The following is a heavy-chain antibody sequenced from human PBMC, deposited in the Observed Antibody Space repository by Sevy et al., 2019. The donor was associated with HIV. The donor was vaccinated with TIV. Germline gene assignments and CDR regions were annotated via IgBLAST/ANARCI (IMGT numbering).Heavy chain of an antibody. V-gene: IGHV3-7*01. D-gene: IGHD6-13*01. CDR3: ARDRRPYSSSLDY. CDR2: IKQDGSEK. J-gene: IGHJ4*02. CDR1: GFTFSSYW. Sequence: GGSLRLSCAASGFTFSSYWMSWVRQAPGKGLEWVANIKQDGSEKYYVDSVKGRFTISRDNAKNSLYLQMNSLRAEDTAVYCCARDRRPYSSSLDYWGQGTLVTVSS.